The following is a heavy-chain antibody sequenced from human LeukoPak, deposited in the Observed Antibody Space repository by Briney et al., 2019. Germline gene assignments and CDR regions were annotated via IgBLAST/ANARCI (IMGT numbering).Heavy chain of an antibody. CDR3: ARVITMVRGGEDY. J-gene: IGHJ4*02. CDR1: GGSFSGYY. CDR2: INHSGST. V-gene: IGHV4-34*01. Sequence: PSETLSLTCAVYGGSFSGYYWSWIRQPPGEGLEWIGEINHSGSTNYNPSLKSRVTISVDTSKNQFSLKLSSVTAADTAVYYCARVITMVRGGEDYWGQGTLVTVSS. D-gene: IGHD3-10*01.